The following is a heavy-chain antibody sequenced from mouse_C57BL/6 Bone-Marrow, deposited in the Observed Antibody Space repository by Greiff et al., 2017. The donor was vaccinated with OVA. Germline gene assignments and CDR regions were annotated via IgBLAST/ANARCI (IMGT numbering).Heavy chain of an antibody. CDR1: GYTFTDYE. Sequence: VKLMESGAELVRPGASVTLSCKASGYTFTDYEMHWVKQTPVHGLEWIGAIDPETGGTAYNQKFKGKAILTADKSSSTAYMELRSLTSEDSAVYYCTRERGPFTTVYYFDYWGQGTTLTVSS. CDR2: IDPETGGT. J-gene: IGHJ2*01. CDR3: TRERGPFTTVYYFDY. D-gene: IGHD1-1*01. V-gene: IGHV1-15*01.